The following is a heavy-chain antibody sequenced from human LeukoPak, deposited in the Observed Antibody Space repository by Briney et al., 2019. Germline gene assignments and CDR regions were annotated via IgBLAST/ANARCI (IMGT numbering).Heavy chain of an antibody. CDR2: IYYTGST. V-gene: IGHV4-59*01. CDR3: ASLRTGDFDY. J-gene: IGHJ4*02. Sequence: PSETLSLTCTVSGGSISSYYWSWIRQPPGKGLEWIGYIYYTGSTNYNPSLKSRITISVDTSKNQFSLKLSSVIAADTAVYYCASLRTGDFDYWGQGALVTVSS. D-gene: IGHD3-10*01. CDR1: GGSISSYY.